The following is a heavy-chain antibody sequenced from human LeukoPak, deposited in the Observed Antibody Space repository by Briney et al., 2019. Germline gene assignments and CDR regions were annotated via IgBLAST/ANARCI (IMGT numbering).Heavy chain of an antibody. V-gene: IGHV3-9*01. CDR2: ISWNSGSI. Sequence: GRSLRLSCAASGFTFDDYAMHWVRHAPGKGLEWVSGISWNSGSIGYADSVKGRFTISRDNAKNSLYLQMNSLRAEDTALYYCAKERTAGWNYYYYGMDVWGQGTTVTVSS. J-gene: IGHJ6*02. D-gene: IGHD6-19*01. CDR3: AKERTAGWNYYYYGMDV. CDR1: GFTFDDYA.